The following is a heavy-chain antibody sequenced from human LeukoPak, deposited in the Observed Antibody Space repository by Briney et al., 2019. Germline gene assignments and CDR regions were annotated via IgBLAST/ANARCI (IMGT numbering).Heavy chain of an antibody. Sequence: SGPTLVKPTQTLTLTSTFSGFSLTTGGVAVGWIRQPPGKALEWLALIYGNDDKRYSPSLKSRLTISKDTSKNQVVLTMTNMDPVDTATYYCAHRVSSGFDYWGQGTLVTVSS. CDR1: GFSLTTGGVA. J-gene: IGHJ4*02. V-gene: IGHV2-5*01. CDR3: AHRVSSGFDY. D-gene: IGHD6-25*01. CDR2: IYGNDDK.